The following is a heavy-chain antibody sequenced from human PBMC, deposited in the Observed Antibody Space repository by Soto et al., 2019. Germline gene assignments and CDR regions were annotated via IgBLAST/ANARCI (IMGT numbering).Heavy chain of an antibody. J-gene: IGHJ3*02. CDR1: GGSISSGAYY. V-gene: IGHV4-31*03. CDR3: ARASATLGAFDI. CDR2: IYSSGST. D-gene: IGHD2-15*01. Sequence: QVQLQESGPGLVKPSETLSLTCTVSGGSISSGAYYWTWIRQHPGKGLEWIGYIYSSGSTYYNPSLKSRVTISVDTSKNQFSLKLSSVTAADTAVYYCARASATLGAFDIWGQGTMVTVSS.